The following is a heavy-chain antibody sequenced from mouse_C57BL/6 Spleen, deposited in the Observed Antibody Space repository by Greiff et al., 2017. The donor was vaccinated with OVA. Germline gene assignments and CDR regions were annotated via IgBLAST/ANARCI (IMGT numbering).Heavy chain of an antibody. Sequence: VQLQQPGAELVKPGASVKMSCKASGYTFTSYWITWVKQRPGQGLEWIGDIYPGSGSTNYNEKFKSKATLTVDTSSSTAYMQLSRLTSEDSAVYNCARTRDGSSPYLDYWGQGTPLTVSS. D-gene: IGHD1-1*01. CDR3: ARTRDGSSPYLDY. CDR2: IYPGSGST. V-gene: IGHV1-55*01. CDR1: GYTFTSYW. J-gene: IGHJ2*01.